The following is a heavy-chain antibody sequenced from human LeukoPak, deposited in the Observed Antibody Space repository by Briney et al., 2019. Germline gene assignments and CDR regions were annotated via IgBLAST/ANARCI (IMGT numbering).Heavy chain of an antibody. Sequence: SETLSLICTVSGGSISGSYCSWIRQSAGKGLEWIGRIFPGRSTNYNPSLKSRVTISVDKSKNRFSLKLTSVTAADTAVYFCARETATAVAGKKIDYWGQGTLVTVSS. CDR3: ARETATAVAGKKIDY. V-gene: IGHV4-4*07. J-gene: IGHJ4*02. CDR1: GGSISGSY. D-gene: IGHD6-19*01. CDR2: IFPGRST.